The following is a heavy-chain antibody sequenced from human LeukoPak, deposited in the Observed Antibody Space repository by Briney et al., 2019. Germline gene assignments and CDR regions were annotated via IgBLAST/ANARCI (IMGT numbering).Heavy chain of an antibody. D-gene: IGHD2-2*01. Sequence: ASVKVSCKASGYTFTGYYMHWVRQAPGQGLEWMGWINPNSGGTNYAQKFQGRVTMTRDTSISTAYMELSRLRSDDTAVYYCAREGLPAANRASFDYWGQGTLVTVSS. CDR3: AREGLPAANRASFDY. J-gene: IGHJ4*02. V-gene: IGHV1-2*02. CDR2: INPNSGGT. CDR1: GYTFTGYY.